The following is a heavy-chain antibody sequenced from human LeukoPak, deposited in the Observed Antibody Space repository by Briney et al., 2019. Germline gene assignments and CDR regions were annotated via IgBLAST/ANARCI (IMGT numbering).Heavy chain of an antibody. D-gene: IGHD3-10*01. CDR2: IVVGSGNT. J-gene: IGHJ4*02. V-gene: IGHV1-58*01. CDR3: AADRAGSYLRFVY. Sequence: SVKVSCKASGFTXTSSVVQWVRQARGQRLEWIGWIVVGSGNTNYAQKFQERVTITRDMSTSTAYMELSSLRFEDTAVYYCAADRAGSYLRFVYWGQGTPVTVSS. CDR1: GFTXTSSV.